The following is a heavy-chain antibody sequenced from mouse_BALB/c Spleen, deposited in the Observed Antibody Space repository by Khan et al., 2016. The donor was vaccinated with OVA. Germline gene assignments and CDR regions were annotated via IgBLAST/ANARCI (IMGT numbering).Heavy chain of an antibody. V-gene: IGHV2-3*01. CDR2: IWGDGST. CDR1: GFSLTSYG. D-gene: IGHD1-1*01. CDR3: AKVTPDYYSMDY. J-gene: IGHJ4*01. Sequence: QVQLKQSGPGLVAPSQSLSITCTVSGFSLTSYGVSWVRQSPGKGLEWLGVIWGDGSTNYHSNLLTRLTISKDNSKSQVFLKLTGLQTDDTATYYCAKVTPDYYSMDYWGQGTSVTVSS.